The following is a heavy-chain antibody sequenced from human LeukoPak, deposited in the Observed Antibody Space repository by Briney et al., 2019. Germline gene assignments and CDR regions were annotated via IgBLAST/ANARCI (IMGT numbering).Heavy chain of an antibody. CDR2: IRYDGSNK. D-gene: IGHD5-18*01. Sequence: PGGSLRLSCAASGFTFSSYGMHWVRQAPGTGLEWVAFIRYDGSNKYYADSVKGRFTISRDNSKNMLYLQMNSLRAEDTAVYYCAKGGYNYAPGLDYWGQGTLVTVSS. J-gene: IGHJ4*02. CDR3: AKGGYNYAPGLDY. V-gene: IGHV3-30*02. CDR1: GFTFSSYG.